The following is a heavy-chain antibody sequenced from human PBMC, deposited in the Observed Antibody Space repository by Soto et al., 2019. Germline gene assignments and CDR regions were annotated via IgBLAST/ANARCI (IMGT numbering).Heavy chain of an antibody. V-gene: IGHV1-46*01. D-gene: IGHD2-2*01. Sequence: ASVKVSCKASGCTFTSYYMHWVRQAPGQGLEWMGIINPSGGSTSYAQKFQGRVTMPRDTSTSTVYMELSSLRSEDTAVYYCARGGAPLLRYCSSTSCQYYYYYGMDVWGQGTTVTVSS. CDR3: ARGGAPLLRYCSSTSCQYYYYYGMDV. J-gene: IGHJ6*02. CDR1: GCTFTSYY. CDR2: INPSGGST.